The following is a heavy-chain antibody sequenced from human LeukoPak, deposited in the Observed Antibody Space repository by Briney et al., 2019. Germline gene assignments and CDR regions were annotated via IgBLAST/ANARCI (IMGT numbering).Heavy chain of an antibody. D-gene: IGHD3-10*01. CDR1: GGSISSGTYY. CDR3: ARDRERGMVRGILDY. J-gene: IGHJ4*02. V-gene: IGHV4-61*02. CDR2: IYTSGST. Sequence: PSETLSLTCTVSGGSISSGTYYWSWIRQPAEKGLEWIGRIYTSGSTNYNPSLKSRVTISIDSSKNQFALKLKSVTAADTAVYYCARDRERGMVRGILDYWGQGTLVTVSS.